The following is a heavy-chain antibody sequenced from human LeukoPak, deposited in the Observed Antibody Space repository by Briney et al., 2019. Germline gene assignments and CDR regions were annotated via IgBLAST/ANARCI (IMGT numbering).Heavy chain of an antibody. CDR2: ISYDGSNE. CDR3: ARSVNTAMARDAFDI. CDR1: GFTFSSYV. D-gene: IGHD5-18*01. Sequence: GGSLRLSCAASGFTFSSYVMHWVRQAPGKGLEWVAIISYDGSNEYYADSVKGRFTISRDNAKNSLYLQMNSLRAEDTAVYYCARSVNTAMARDAFDIWGQGTMVTVSS. J-gene: IGHJ3*02. V-gene: IGHV3-30*04.